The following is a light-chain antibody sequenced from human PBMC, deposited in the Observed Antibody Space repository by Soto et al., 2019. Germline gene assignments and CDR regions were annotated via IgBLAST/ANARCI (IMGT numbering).Light chain of an antibody. CDR3: QTWATGSRV. CDR1: SAHSLYD. J-gene: IGLJ2*01. CDR2: VNHDGSH. V-gene: IGLV4-69*01. Sequence: QPVLTQPPSASASLGASVKLTCTLTSAHSLYDIAWHQQQPEKGPRFLMRVNHDGSHHKGDGIPDRFSGSSSGAERYLSISSLQSEDEADYYCQTWATGSRVFGGGTKLTVL.